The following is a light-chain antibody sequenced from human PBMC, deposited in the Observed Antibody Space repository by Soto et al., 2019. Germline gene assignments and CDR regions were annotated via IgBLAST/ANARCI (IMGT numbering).Light chain of an antibody. CDR2: GAS. CDR3: QQYNNWTWT. CDR1: QSVGTN. V-gene: IGKV3-15*01. Sequence: EIVMTQSPATLSMSPGERATLSCRASQSVGTNVAWFQQKPGQPPRLLMYGASTWASGIPVRFSGSGSGTDFTLTISSLQSEDFAIYYCQQYNNWTWTFGQGTKVDIK. J-gene: IGKJ1*01.